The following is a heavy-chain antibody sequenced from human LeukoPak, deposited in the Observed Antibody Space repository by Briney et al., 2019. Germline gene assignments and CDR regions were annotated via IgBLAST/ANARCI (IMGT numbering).Heavy chain of an antibody. CDR1: GSTFSHYG. Sequence: GGPLRHSCAASGSTFSHYGIHWVRQAPGKGLEWVAAISYDGSNQHYTDSVKGRFTISRDNSKNMLYLEMNSLRAEDTAVYYCAKDTFYYDKSGYYTFDYWGQGTLVTVSS. CDR2: ISYDGSNQ. CDR3: AKDTFYYDKSGYYTFDY. V-gene: IGHV3-30*18. D-gene: IGHD3-22*01. J-gene: IGHJ4*02.